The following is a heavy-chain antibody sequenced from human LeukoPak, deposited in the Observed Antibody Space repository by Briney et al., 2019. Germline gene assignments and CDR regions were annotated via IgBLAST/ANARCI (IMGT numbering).Heavy chain of an antibody. D-gene: IGHD1-26*01. CDR3: AVTGSYHARWFDY. V-gene: IGHV3-48*01. Sequence: PSGGSLRLSCAASGFTFSSYSMNWVRQAPGKGLEWVSYISSSSSTIYYADSVKGRFTISRDNAKNSLYLQMNSLRAEDTAVYYCAVTGSYHARWFDYWGQGTLVTVSS. CDR1: GFTFSSYS. J-gene: IGHJ4*02. CDR2: ISSSSSTI.